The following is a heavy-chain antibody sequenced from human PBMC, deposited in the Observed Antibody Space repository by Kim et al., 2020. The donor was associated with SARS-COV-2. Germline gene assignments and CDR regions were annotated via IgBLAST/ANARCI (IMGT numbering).Heavy chain of an antibody. Sequence: GGSLTLSCAASEFTFSNYWMHWVRQMPGQGLEWVSRIKSDGSSKDYADSVKGRFRITRDNAWNKMYLEMNGLRVEDTAVYYCAIELKIDPSSPRQYDALDMWGQGTMVTVSS. D-gene: IGHD4-4*01. V-gene: IGHV3-74*01. CDR1: EFTFSNYW. J-gene: IGHJ3*02. CDR2: IKSDGSSK. CDR3: AIELKIDPSSPRQYDALDM.